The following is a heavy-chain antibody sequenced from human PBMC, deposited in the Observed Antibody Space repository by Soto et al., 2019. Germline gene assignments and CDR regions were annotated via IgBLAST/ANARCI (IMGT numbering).Heavy chain of an antibody. D-gene: IGHD3-3*01. Sequence: SETLSLTCAVSGGSISSSNWWSWVRQPPGKGLEWIGEIYHSGSTNYNPSLKSRVTISVDKSKNQFSLKLSSVTAADTAVYYCASHINTIFGVVIRGGWFDPWGQGTLVTVSS. CDR1: GGSISSSNW. V-gene: IGHV4-4*02. CDR3: ASHINTIFGVVIRGGWFDP. J-gene: IGHJ5*02. CDR2: IYHSGST.